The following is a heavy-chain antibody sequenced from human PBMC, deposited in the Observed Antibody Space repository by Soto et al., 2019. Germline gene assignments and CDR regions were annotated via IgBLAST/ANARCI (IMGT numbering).Heavy chain of an antibody. CDR1: GFTFSSRG. J-gene: IGHJ4*02. CDR3: ASFSGSHSAGTLLY. V-gene: IGHV3-33*01. Sequence: GGSLRLSCAASGFTFSSRGMHWVRQAPAKGLEWVAFIWYDGSQKNYVDSVKGRFIISRDNSKNTLDLQMNSLSVEDTAVYYCASFSGSHSAGTLLYWGQGTLLTV. CDR2: IWYDGSQK. D-gene: IGHD1-26*01.